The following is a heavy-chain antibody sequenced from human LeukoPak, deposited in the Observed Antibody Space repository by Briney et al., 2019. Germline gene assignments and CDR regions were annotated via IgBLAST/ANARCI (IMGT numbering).Heavy chain of an antibody. Sequence: SETLSLTCTVSGDSISSYYWSWIRQPPGKGLEWIGYIYTSGGTNYIPSLRGRVTITIDTSKNQFSLKLSSVTAADSAVYYCARLTRLSTSPDRYYLDYWGQGTLVTVSS. CDR1: GDSISSYY. D-gene: IGHD6-6*01. V-gene: IGHV4-4*09. J-gene: IGHJ4*02. CDR2: IYTSGGT. CDR3: ARLTRLSTSPDRYYLDY.